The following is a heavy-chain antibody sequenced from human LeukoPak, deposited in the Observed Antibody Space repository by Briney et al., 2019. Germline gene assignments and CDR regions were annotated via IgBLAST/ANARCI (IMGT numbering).Heavy chain of an antibody. CDR2: IYTREST. V-gene: IGHV4-4*07. CDR1: GGSINNYY. CDR3: ARGRYCSADICSGGDAFDI. Sequence: PSETLSLTCTVSGGSINNYYWSWIRQPAGKGLEWIGRIYTRESTNYNPSLKSRVTMSVETSKNQFSLKLSSVTAADTAVYYCARGRYCSADICSGGDAFDIWGQGTMVSVSS. J-gene: IGHJ3*02. D-gene: IGHD2-15*01.